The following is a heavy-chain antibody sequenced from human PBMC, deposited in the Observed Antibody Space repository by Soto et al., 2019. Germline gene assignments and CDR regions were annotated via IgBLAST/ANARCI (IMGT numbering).Heavy chain of an antibody. CDR3: AASIFYYGMDV. J-gene: IGHJ6*02. Sequence: GESLKISCKGSGYTFTNNWIGWVRQMPGKGLEWMGIIYPGDSDTKYNPSFQGQVTISADKSITTTYLRWTSLKASDTAIYYCAASIFYYGMDVWGQGTTVTVS. CDR2: IYPGDSDT. CDR1: GYTFTNNW. V-gene: IGHV5-51*01.